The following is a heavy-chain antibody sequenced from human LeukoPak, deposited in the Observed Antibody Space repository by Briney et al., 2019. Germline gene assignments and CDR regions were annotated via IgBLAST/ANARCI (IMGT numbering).Heavy chain of an antibody. Sequence: ASVKVSCKASGYTFTGYYMHWVRQAPGQGLEWMGRINPNSGGTNYAQKFQGRATITRDTSISTAYMELSRLRSDDTAVYYCARGGNWNYVFDYWGQGTLVTVSS. CDR1: GYTFTGYY. J-gene: IGHJ4*02. D-gene: IGHD1-7*01. V-gene: IGHV1-2*06. CDR2: INPNSGGT. CDR3: ARGGNWNYVFDY.